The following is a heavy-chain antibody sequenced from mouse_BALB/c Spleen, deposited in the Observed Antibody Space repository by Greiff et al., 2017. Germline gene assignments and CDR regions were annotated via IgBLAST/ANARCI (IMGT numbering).Heavy chain of an antibody. V-gene: IGHV5-12-1*01. CDR2: ISSGGGST. D-gene: IGHD1-1*01. Sequence: EVQLVESGGGLVKPGGSLKLSCAASGFAFSSYDMSWVRQTPEKRLEWVAYISSGGGSTYYPDTVKGRFTISRDNAKNTLYLQMSSLKSEDTAMYYCARRGSSYGYWGQGTLVTVSA. CDR1: GFAFSSYD. J-gene: IGHJ3*01. CDR3: ARRGSSYGY.